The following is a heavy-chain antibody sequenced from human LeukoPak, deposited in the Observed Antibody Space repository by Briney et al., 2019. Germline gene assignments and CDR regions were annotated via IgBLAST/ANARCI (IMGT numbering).Heavy chain of an antibody. Sequence: GGSLRLSCAASGFTFSSYWMSWVRQAPGKGLEWVANIKQDGSEKYYVDSVKGRFTISRDNAKNSLYLQMNSLRAEDTAVYFCAKRGVVIRVILVGFHKEAYYFDSWGQGALVTVSS. D-gene: IGHD3-22*01. CDR2: IKQDGSEK. V-gene: IGHV3-7*01. CDR1: GFTFSSYW. CDR3: AKRGVVIRVILVGFHKEAYYFDS. J-gene: IGHJ4*02.